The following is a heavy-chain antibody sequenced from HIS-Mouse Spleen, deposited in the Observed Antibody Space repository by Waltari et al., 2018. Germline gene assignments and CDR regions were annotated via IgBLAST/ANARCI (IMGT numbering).Heavy chain of an antibody. J-gene: IGHJ2*01. Sequence: QLQLQESGPGLVTPSETLSRTCTVSGCSTSSSSYYWGWVRQPPGKGLEWIGSIYYSGSTYYNPSLKSRVTISVDTSKNQFSLKLSSVTAADTAVYYCAREIPYSSSWYDWYFDLWGRGTLVTVSS. CDR3: AREIPYSSSWYDWYFDL. CDR1: GCSTSSSSYY. CDR2: IYYSGST. V-gene: IGHV4-39*07. D-gene: IGHD6-13*01.